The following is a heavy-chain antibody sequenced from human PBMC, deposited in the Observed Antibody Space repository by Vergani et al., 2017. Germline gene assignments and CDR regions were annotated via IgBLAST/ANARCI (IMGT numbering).Heavy chain of an antibody. D-gene: IGHD3-22*01. CDR2: LKHSGST. J-gene: IGHJ3*02. Sequence: QVKLQQWGAGLLKPSETLSLTCAVYGGSLSGDYWSWIRQPPGKGLEWIGELKHSGSTNYNPSLKSRVTISVDTSKTQFSLKLSSVTAADTAVYYCARGLRITMIYHPGRAFDIWGQGTMVTVSS. CDR1: GGSLSGDY. CDR3: ARGLRITMIYHPGRAFDI. V-gene: IGHV4-34*01.